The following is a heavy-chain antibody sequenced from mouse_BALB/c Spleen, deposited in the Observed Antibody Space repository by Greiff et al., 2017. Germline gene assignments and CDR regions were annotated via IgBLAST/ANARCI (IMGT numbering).Heavy chain of an antibody. V-gene: IGHV1-7*01. CDR2: INPSTGYT. CDR3: ARQGTATGRYYFDY. D-gene: IGHD1-2*01. Sequence: VQLQQSGAELAKPGASVKMSCKASGYTFTSYWMHWVKQRPGQGLEWIGYINPSTGYTEYNQKFKDKATLTADKSSSTAYMQLSSLTSEDSAVYYCARQGTATGRYYFDYWGQGTTLTVS. J-gene: IGHJ2*01. CDR1: GYTFTSYW.